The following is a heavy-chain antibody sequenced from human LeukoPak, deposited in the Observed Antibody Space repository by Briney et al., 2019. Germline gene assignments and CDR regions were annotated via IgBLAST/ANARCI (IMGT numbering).Heavy chain of an antibody. Sequence: SETLSLTCTVSGGSISSYYWSWIRQPPGKGLEWIGYIYYSGSTNYNPSLKSRVTISVDTSKNQFSLKLSSVTAADTAVYYCARVLPADYYDSSGYQGGMDVWGQGTTVTVSS. J-gene: IGHJ6*02. CDR2: IYYSGST. CDR3: ARVLPADYYDSSGYQGGMDV. D-gene: IGHD3-22*01. CDR1: GGSISSYY. V-gene: IGHV4-59*01.